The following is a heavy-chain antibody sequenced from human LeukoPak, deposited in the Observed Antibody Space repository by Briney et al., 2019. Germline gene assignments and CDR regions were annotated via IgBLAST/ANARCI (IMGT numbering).Heavy chain of an antibody. CDR3: ARSMVLRFLEWFS. Sequence: GRSLRLPCAASGFTFSSYAMHWVRQAPGKGLEWVSYISSSGSTIYYADSVKGRFTISRDNAKNSLYLQMNSLRAEDTAVYYCARSMVLRFLEWFSGGQGTLVTVSS. V-gene: IGHV3-48*04. D-gene: IGHD3-3*01. CDR2: ISSSGSTI. J-gene: IGHJ4*02. CDR1: GFTFSSYA.